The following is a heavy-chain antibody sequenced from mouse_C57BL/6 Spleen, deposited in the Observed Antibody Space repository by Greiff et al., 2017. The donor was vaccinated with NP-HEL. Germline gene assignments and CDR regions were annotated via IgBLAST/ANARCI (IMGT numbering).Heavy chain of an antibody. CDR2: IDPSDSET. CDR3: ARDYSNYVDWYFDV. J-gene: IGHJ1*03. Sequence: VQLQQPGAELVRPGSSVKLSCKASGYTFTSYWLHWVKQRPIQGLEWIGNIDPSDSETHYNQKFKDKATLTVDKSSSTAYMQLSSLTSEDSAVYYCARDYSNYVDWYFDVWGTGTTVTVSS. V-gene: IGHV1-52*01. D-gene: IGHD2-5*01. CDR1: GYTFTSYW.